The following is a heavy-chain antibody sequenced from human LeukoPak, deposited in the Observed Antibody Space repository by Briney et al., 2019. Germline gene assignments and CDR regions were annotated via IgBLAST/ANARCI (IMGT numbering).Heavy chain of an antibody. CDR2: IKQDGSEK. CDR1: GFTFSSYW. J-gene: IGHJ4*02. V-gene: IGHV3-7*01. D-gene: IGHD3-22*01. CDR3: ARAGGRDYDSPFDY. Sequence: GGSLRLSCVASGFTFSSYWMTWVRQAPGKGLEWVANIKQDGSEKYYVDSVKGRFTISRDNSKNTLYLQMNSLRAEDTAVYYCARAGGRDYDSPFDYWGQGTLVTVSS.